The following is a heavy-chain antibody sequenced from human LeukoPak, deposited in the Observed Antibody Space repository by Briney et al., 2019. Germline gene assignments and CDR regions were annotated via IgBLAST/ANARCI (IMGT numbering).Heavy chain of an antibody. J-gene: IGHJ1*01. D-gene: IGHD2-15*01. CDR1: GFTFDDYA. Sequence: PGRSLRLSCAASGFTFDDYAMHWVRQAPGKGLEWVSGISWNSGSIGYADSVKGRFTISRDNAKNSLYLQMNSLRAEDMALYYCAKGAAHSLVSGLYFQHWSQGTLVTVSS. CDR3: AKGAAHSLVSGLYFQH. V-gene: IGHV3-9*03. CDR2: ISWNSGSI.